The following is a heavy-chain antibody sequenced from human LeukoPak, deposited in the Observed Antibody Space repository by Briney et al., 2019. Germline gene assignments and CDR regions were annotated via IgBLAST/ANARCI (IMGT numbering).Heavy chain of an antibody. Sequence: ASVKVSCKASGYTFTSYYMHWVRQAPGQGLEWMGIINPSGGSTSYAQKFQGRVTITADESTSTAYMELSSLRSEDTAVYYCARDPTPGYCSSTSCSHYYYMDVWGKGTTVTVSS. V-gene: IGHV1-46*01. CDR3: ARDPTPGYCSSTSCSHYYYMDV. CDR1: GYTFTSYY. J-gene: IGHJ6*03. D-gene: IGHD2-2*01. CDR2: INPSGGST.